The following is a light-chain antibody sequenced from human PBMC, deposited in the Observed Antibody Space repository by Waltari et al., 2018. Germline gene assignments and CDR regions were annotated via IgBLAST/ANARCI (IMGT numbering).Light chain of an antibody. V-gene: IGKV1-6*01. J-gene: IGKJ1*01. CDR2: AAS. Sequence: AIQMTQSPSSLSPSVGDRVTITCRASQGIRYDLGWYQQKPGKAPKLLFYAASSLQSGVPSRFSGGGAGTEFTLTISSLQPEDFATYYCLQDYNYPWTFGQGTKVEIK. CDR1: QGIRYD. CDR3: LQDYNYPWT.